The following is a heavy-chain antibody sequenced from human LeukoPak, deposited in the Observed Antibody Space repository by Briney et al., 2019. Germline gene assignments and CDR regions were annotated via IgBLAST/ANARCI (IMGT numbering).Heavy chain of an antibody. CDR1: GFTFSSYN. D-gene: IGHD2-15*01. CDR3: ARLGYCSGGSCSSFDY. J-gene: IGHJ4*02. V-gene: IGHV3-21*01. CDR2: ISSSSSYI. Sequence: GGSLRLSCAASGFTFSSYNMNWVRQAPGKGLEWVSSISSSSSYIYYADSVKGRFTISRDNAKNSLYLQMNSLRAEDTAVYYCARLGYCSGGSCSSFDYWGQGTLVTVSS.